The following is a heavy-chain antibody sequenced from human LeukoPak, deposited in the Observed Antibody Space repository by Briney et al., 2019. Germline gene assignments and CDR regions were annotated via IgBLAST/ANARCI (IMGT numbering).Heavy chain of an antibody. CDR1: GFTFSSYW. Sequence: GGSLRLSCAASGFTFSSYWMSWVRQAPGKGLEWVANIKQDGSEKYYVDSVKGRFTISRDNAKNSLYLQMNSLRAEDTAVYYCAKAPTTVTTYFDYWGQGTLVTVSS. CDR3: AKAPTTVTTYFDY. V-gene: IGHV3-7*03. D-gene: IGHD4-17*01. CDR2: IKQDGSEK. J-gene: IGHJ4*02.